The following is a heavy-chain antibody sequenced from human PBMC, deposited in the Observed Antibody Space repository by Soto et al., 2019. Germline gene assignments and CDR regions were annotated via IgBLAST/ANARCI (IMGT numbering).Heavy chain of an antibody. CDR1: GGAFSSFD. J-gene: IGHJ4*02. V-gene: IGHV1-69*01. CDR3: AGARAERERAYDIWGGYFDS. Sequence: QVQLVQAGAEVKKPGSSVTVSCKASGGAFSSFDISWVRQAPGLGVAWMGASIPVLGTTCYAHKFQGTIALSADASRRTVHMDVYSLTADDTSIYYCAGARAERERAYDIWGGYFDSWGQGTLVTVSS. CDR2: SIPVLGTT. D-gene: IGHD3-3*01.